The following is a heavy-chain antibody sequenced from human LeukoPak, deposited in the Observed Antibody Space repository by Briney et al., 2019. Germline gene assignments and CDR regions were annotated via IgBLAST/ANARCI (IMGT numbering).Heavy chain of an antibody. D-gene: IGHD6-13*01. J-gene: IGHJ4*02. Sequence: SETLSLTCTVSGDSFNYYFYSWLRQPPGKGLEWIGHIYYSGGTNYNPSFKSRVIMSVDTSKSQFALNLRSVTAADTAVYYCARHGTAGGRLVNWGQGTLVSVSS. CDR1: GDSFNYYF. V-gene: IGHV4-59*08. CDR2: IYYSGGT. CDR3: ARHGTAGGRLVN.